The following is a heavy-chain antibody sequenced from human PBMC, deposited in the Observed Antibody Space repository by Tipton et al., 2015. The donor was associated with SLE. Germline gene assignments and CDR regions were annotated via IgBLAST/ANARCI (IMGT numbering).Heavy chain of an antibody. D-gene: IGHD3/OR15-3a*01. CDR2: ISGSGGTP. CDR3: AKDSGLVIKGNLDS. J-gene: IGHJ4*02. V-gene: IGHV3-23*01. Sequence: SLRLSCVASGFTFRSYAMSWVRQAPGKGLEWVSAISGSGGTPYSAESVMGRFAVSRDNSKNTLFLQMNSLRAEDTAVYYCAKDSGLVIKGNLDSWGQGTLVTVSS. CDR1: GFTFRSYA.